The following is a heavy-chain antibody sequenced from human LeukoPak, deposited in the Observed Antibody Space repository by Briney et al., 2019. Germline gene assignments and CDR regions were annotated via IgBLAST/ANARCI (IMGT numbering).Heavy chain of an antibody. D-gene: IGHD1-26*01. Sequence: PSETLSLTCAVYGGSFSGYYWSWIRQPPGKGLEWIGEINHSGSTNYNPSLKSRVTISVDTSKNQFSLKLSSVTAADTAVYYCARDQKRAARILGATTEWVYFYFMDVWGKGTTVTVSS. CDR1: GGSFSGYY. CDR2: INHSGST. J-gene: IGHJ6*03. CDR3: ARDQKRAARILGATTEWVYFYFMDV. V-gene: IGHV4-34*01.